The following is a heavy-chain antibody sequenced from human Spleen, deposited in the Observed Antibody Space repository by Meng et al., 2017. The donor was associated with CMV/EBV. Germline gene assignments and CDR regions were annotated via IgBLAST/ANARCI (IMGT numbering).Heavy chain of an antibody. CDR3: AKMVGTRLLLPTTAKHWFDA. V-gene: IGHV3-23*01. CDR2: ISGSGGST. Sequence: GESLKISCAASGFTFSNYCMHWVRQAPGKGLEWVAAISGSGGSTDYADSVKGRFTISRDNSKNTLYLQMNSLRTEDTAVYYCAKMVGTRLLLPTTAKHWFDAWGQGTLVTVSS. J-gene: IGHJ5*02. CDR1: GFTFSNYC. D-gene: IGHD1-26*01.